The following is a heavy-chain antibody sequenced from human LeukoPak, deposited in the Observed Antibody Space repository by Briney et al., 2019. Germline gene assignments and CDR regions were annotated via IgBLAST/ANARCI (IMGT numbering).Heavy chain of an antibody. CDR1: GGSISTNYY. CDR2: LYSSGTT. Sequence: SETLSLTCTVSGGSISTNYYWGWIRQPPGKGLEWIGTLYSSGTTYYNPSLKSRVTISVDTSRNQFSLNLNSVTAADTALYYCARQRITAADGTKGNFDYWGQGTLVTVSS. CDR3: ARQRITAADGTKGNFDY. D-gene: IGHD6-13*01. V-gene: IGHV4-39*01. J-gene: IGHJ4*02.